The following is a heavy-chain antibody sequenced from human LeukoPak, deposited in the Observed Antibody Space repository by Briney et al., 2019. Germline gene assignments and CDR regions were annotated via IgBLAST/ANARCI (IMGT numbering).Heavy chain of an antibody. D-gene: IGHD2-2*01. CDR3: ARDGCSSTSCYYYYMDV. CDR1: GFTFSSYS. Sequence: PGRSLRLSCAASGFTFSSYSMNWVRQAPGKGLERVSSISSSSSYIYYADSVKGRFTISRDNAKNSRYLQMNSLRAEDTAVYYCARDGCSSTSCYYYYMDVWGKGTTVTVSS. V-gene: IGHV3-21*01. J-gene: IGHJ6*03. CDR2: ISSSSSYI.